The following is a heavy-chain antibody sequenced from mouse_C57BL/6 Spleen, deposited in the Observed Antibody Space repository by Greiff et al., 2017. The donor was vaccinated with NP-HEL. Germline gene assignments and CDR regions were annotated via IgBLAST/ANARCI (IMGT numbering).Heavy chain of an antibody. D-gene: IGHD3-2*02. Sequence: QVQLQQSGAELVRPGTSVKVSCKASGYAFTNYLIAWVKQRPGQGLEWIGVINPGSGGTNYNEKFKGKATLTADKSSSTAYMQLSSLTSEDSAVYFCASPLFRQLSLDDWGQGTTLTVSS. CDR3: ASPLFRQLSLDD. J-gene: IGHJ2*01. CDR2: INPGSGGT. CDR1: GYAFTNYL. V-gene: IGHV1-54*01.